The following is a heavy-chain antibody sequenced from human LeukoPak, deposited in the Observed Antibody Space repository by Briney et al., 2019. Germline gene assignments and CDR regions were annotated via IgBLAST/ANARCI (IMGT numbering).Heavy chain of an antibody. V-gene: IGHV3-66*01. CDR2: IYSGGST. J-gene: IGHJ4*02. Sequence: GGSLRLSCAASGFTVSSNYMSWVRKAPGKGLEWVSVIYSGGSTYYADSVKGRFTISRDNSKNTLYLQMNSLRAEDTAVYYCASEGGGSGWYGGHYFDYWGQGTLVTVSS. CDR3: ASEGGGSGWYGGHYFDY. CDR1: GFTVSSNY. D-gene: IGHD6-19*01.